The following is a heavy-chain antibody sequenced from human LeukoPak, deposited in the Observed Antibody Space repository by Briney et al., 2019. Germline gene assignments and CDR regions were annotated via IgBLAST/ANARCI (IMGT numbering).Heavy chain of an antibody. J-gene: IGHJ6*02. Sequence: GGPLRLSCAASGFTFSSYLMTWLPQAPGEGLVGVANIYQDGSEKYYVDSVKGRFTISRDNAKKSLCLQMNSLRAEDTAVYYCARDLKLELPGCSGYSYGMDVWGQGTTVAVPS. CDR1: GFTFSSYL. CDR3: ARDLKLELPGCSGYSYGMDV. D-gene: IGHD1-7*01. CDR2: IYQDGSEK. V-gene: IGHV3-7*01.